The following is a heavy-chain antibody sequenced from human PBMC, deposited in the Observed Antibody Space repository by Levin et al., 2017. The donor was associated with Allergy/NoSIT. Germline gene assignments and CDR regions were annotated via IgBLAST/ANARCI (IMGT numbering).Heavy chain of an antibody. CDR1: GFTLSNAW. J-gene: IGHJ4*02. V-gene: IGHV3-15*01. D-gene: IGHD6-19*01. CDR2: IKSKTDGGTT. CDR3: TTGYSSGWYSGLDY. Sequence: LSLTCAASGFTLSNAWMSWVRQAPGKGLEWVGRIKSKTDGGTTDYAAPVKGRFTISRDDSKNTLYLQMNSLKTEDTAVYYCTTGYSSGWYSGLDYWGQGTLVTVSS.